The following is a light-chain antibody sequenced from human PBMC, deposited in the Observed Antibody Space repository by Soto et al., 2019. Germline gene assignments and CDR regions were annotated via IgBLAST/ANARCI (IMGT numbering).Light chain of an antibody. CDR2: DNN. V-gene: IGLV1-51*01. J-gene: IGLJ2*01. CDR1: SSNIGNNY. CDR3: GTWDSSLSAVV. Sequence: QSVLTQPPSVSAAPGQTVTISCSGSSSNIGNNYVSWYQQLPGTAPKLLIYDNNKRPSGIPDRFSGSKSGTSATLGITGLQTGDKADYYCGTWDSSLSAVVFGGGTKLTVL.